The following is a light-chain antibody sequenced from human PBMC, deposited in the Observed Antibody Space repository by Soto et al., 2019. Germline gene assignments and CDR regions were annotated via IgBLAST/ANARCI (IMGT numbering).Light chain of an antibody. CDR3: QQVKSYPLT. Sequence: DIQLTQSPCFLSASVGDRVTITCRATQGISTYLAWYQHKPGKAPKLLIYTASTLQSGVPSRFSGSGSGTDFTLTISSLQPEDFATYYCQQVKSYPLTFGGGTKVEIK. J-gene: IGKJ4*01. V-gene: IGKV1-9*01. CDR2: TAS. CDR1: QGISTY.